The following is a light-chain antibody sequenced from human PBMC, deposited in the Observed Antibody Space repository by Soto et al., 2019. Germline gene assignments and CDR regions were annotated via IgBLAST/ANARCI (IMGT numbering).Light chain of an antibody. V-gene: IGKV1-5*03. CDR3: QQYNVYSWT. Sequence: PSTLSASVGDRVTITCRASQNINSWLAWYQQKPGKAPKLLIYEASSLEKGVPARFGGSGSGTEFTLTISSLQPDDFATYYCQQYNVYSWTFGQGTKVDI. J-gene: IGKJ1*01. CDR2: EAS. CDR1: QNINSW.